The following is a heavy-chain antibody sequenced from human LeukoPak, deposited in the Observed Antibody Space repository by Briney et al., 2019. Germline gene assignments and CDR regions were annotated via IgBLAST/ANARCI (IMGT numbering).Heavy chain of an antibody. V-gene: IGHV3-53*01. CDR3: ARYRGSGPCYYYYYMDV. D-gene: IGHD1-26*01. CDR2: IYSGGST. Sequence: GGSLRLSCAASGFTVSSNYMSWVRKARGKGLEWVSVIYSGGSTYYADSVKGRFTISRDNSKNTLYLQMNSLRAEDTAVYYCARYRGSGPCYYYYYMDVWGKGTTVTVSS. CDR1: GFTVSSNY. J-gene: IGHJ6*03.